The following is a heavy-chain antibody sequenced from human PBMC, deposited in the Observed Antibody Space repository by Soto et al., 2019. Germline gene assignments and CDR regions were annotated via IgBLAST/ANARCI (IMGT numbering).Heavy chain of an antibody. Sequence: SETLSLTCAVYGGSFSGYYWSWIRQPPGKGLEWIGEINHSGSTNYNPSLKSRVTISVDTSKNQFSLKLSSVTAADTAVYYCARAVRYYYYMDVWGKGTTVTVSS. D-gene: IGHD4-17*01. CDR3: ARAVRYYYYMDV. J-gene: IGHJ6*03. V-gene: IGHV4-34*01. CDR2: INHSGST. CDR1: GGSFSGYY.